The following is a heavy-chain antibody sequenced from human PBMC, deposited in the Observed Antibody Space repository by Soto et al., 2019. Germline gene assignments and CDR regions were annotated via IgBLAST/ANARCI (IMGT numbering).Heavy chain of an antibody. CDR2: ISYDGSNK. D-gene: IGHD3-10*01. CDR1: GFTFSSYG. CDR3: AKDRGRGVIPAPFDP. J-gene: IGHJ5*02. Sequence: PGGSLRLSCAASGFTFSSYGMHWVRQAPGKGLEWVAVISYDGSNKYYADSVKGRFTISRDNSKNTLYLQMNSLRAEDTAVYYCAKDRGRGVIPAPFDPWGQGTLVTVSS. V-gene: IGHV3-30*18.